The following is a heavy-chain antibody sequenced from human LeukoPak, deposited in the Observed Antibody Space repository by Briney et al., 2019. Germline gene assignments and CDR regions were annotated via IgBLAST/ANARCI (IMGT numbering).Heavy chain of an antibody. CDR2: MNPNSGNT. CDR3: ARPTVRYSYGYLSYYYYGMDV. J-gene: IGHJ6*02. D-gene: IGHD5-18*01. CDR1: GYTFTGYY. V-gene: IGHV1-8*02. Sequence: ASVKVSCKASGYTFTGYYMHWVRQAPGQGLEWMGWMNPNSGNTGYAQKFQGRVTMTRNTSISTAYMELSSLRSEDTAVYYCARPTVRYSYGYLSYYYYGMDVWGQGTTVTVSS.